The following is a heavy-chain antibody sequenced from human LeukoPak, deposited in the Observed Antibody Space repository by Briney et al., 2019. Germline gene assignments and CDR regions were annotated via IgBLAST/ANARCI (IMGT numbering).Heavy chain of an antibody. V-gene: IGHV3-7*01. CDR2: IKQDGSEK. Sequence: GGSLRLSCAASGFTFSSYWMSWVRQAPGKGLGWVANIKQDGSEKYYVDSVKGRFTISRDNAKNSLYLQMNSLRAEDTAVYYCAREMYSSSSVFDYWGQGTLVTVSS. D-gene: IGHD6-6*01. CDR1: GFTFSSYW. CDR3: AREMYSSSSVFDY. J-gene: IGHJ4*02.